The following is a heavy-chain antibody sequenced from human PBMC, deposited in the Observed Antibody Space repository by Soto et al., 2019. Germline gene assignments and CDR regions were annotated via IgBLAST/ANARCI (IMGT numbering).Heavy chain of an antibody. Sequence: QLQLQESGSGLVKPSQTLFLTCAVSGGSISSGAYSWSWIRQPPGKGLEWIGYIYHSGSTYYNPSLKSRVTISVDRSKNQFSLKLNSVTAADTAVYFCARVIAATDTISVWFDPWGQGTLVTVSS. CDR2: IYHSGST. V-gene: IGHV4-30-2*01. CDR3: ARVIAATDTISVWFDP. D-gene: IGHD6-13*01. J-gene: IGHJ5*02. CDR1: GGSISSGAYS.